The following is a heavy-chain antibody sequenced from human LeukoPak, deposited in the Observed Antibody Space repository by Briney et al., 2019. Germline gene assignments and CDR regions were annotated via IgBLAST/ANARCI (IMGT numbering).Heavy chain of an antibody. CDR3: AKGYGESHFDS. Sequence: GGSLRLSCAASGFTFRSFGMHFVRQAPGKGLEWVAFIRFDGSNQYYTDSVKGRFTISRDNSNNTLFLHMNNLRGDDTAVYLCAKGYGESHFDSWGQGTLVTVSS. V-gene: IGHV3-30*02. J-gene: IGHJ4*02. D-gene: IGHD5-18*01. CDR2: IRFDGSNQ. CDR1: GFTFRSFG.